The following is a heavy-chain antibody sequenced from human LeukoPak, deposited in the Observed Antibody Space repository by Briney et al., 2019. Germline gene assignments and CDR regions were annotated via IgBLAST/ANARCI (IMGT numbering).Heavy chain of an antibody. V-gene: IGHV3-53*01. CDR1: GFTVSSNY. D-gene: IGHD3-22*01. CDR2: IYGGGST. CDR3: ARAQFYHDSSTYGPDY. J-gene: IGHJ4*02. Sequence: GGSLRLSCAASGFTVSSNYMSWVRQAPGKGLEWVSVIYGGGSTYYADSVKGRFSISRDTSKNAVYLQMNSLRVEDTAVYYCARAQFYHDSSTYGPDYWGQGTLVTVSS.